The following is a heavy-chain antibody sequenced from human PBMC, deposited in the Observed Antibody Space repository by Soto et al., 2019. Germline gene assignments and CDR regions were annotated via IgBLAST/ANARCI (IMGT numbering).Heavy chain of an antibody. J-gene: IGHJ4*02. CDR3: ARDRIAAAGTSFGRFDY. V-gene: IGHV1-18*01. Sequence: ASLKVSCKASGYTFTSYGISWVRQTPGQGLEWMGWISAYNGNTNYAQKLQGRVTMTTDTSTSTAYMELRSLRSDDTAVYYCARDRIAAAGTSFGRFDYWGQGTLVTVSS. D-gene: IGHD6-13*01. CDR1: GYTFTSYG. CDR2: ISAYNGNT.